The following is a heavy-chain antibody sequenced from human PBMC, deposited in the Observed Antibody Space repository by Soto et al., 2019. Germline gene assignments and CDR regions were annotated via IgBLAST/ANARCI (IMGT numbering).Heavy chain of an antibody. CDR1: GFTFSKYG. V-gene: IGHV3-30*18. J-gene: IGHJ6*01. D-gene: IGHD1-26*01. CDR3: AKGGSKAGMDV. Sequence: QVQLVESGGGVVQPGRSLRLSCSASGFTFSKYGMHWVRQAPGKGLEWVALISYDGSNKYYADSVEGRFTISRDKSKNTVSLQMNSLRVEDTAVYYCAKGGSKAGMDVW. CDR2: ISYDGSNK.